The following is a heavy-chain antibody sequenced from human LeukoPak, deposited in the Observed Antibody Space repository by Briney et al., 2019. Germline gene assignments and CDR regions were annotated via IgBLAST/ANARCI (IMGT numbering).Heavy chain of an antibody. Sequence: PGGSLRLSCAASGFTVSGNYMSWVRQAPGKGLEWVSVTYSGGSTYYADSVKGRFTISRDNAKNSLYLQMNSLRAEDTAVYYCAREYSSSSGRSFDYWGQGTLVTVSS. D-gene: IGHD6-6*01. CDR3: AREYSSSSGRSFDY. CDR1: GFTVSGNY. V-gene: IGHV3-53*01. J-gene: IGHJ4*02. CDR2: TYSGGST.